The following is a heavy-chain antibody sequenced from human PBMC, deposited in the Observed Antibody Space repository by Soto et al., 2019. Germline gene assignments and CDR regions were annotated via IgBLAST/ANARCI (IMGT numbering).Heavy chain of an antibody. CDR2: ISSSSSYI. CDR3: ARDRNPGIAAAGTGY. V-gene: IGHV3-21*05. J-gene: IGHJ4*02. D-gene: IGHD6-13*01. Sequence: PGGSLRLSCAASGFTFSSYEMNWVRQAPGKGLEWVSYISSSSSYIYYADSVKGRFTISRDNAKNSLYLQMNSLRAEDTAVYYCARDRNPGIAAAGTGYWGQGTLVTVSS. CDR1: GFTFSSYE.